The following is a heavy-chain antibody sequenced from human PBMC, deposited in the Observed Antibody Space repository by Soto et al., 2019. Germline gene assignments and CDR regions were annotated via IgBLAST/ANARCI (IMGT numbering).Heavy chain of an antibody. V-gene: IGHV3-23*01. Sequence: EVQLLESGGGLVQPGGSLRLSCAASGFTFSSYAMSWFRQAPGKGLGWVSAISGSGGSTYYADSVKGRFTISRDNYKNTLYLQMNSLRAEDTAVYYCASHGYGSGWWKFDPWGQGTLVTVSS. CDR3: ASHGYGSGWWKFDP. CDR1: GFTFSSYA. CDR2: ISGSGGST. J-gene: IGHJ5*02. D-gene: IGHD6-19*01.